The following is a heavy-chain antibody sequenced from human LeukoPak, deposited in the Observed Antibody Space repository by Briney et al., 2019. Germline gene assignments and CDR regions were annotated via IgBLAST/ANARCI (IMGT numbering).Heavy chain of an antibody. CDR2: INGSGVT. D-gene: IGHD2-2*01. J-gene: IGHJ4*02. CDR1: GGSFSGYY. V-gene: IGHV4-34*01. CDR3: ARRLVDSSASQVSDH. Sequence: SETLSLTCAVYGGSFSGYYWSWIRQSPGEGLEWIGEINGSGVTNCNPSLESRVILSVDTSKNQFSLRLSSVTAADTAVYYCARRLVDSSASQVSDHWGQGTLVTVSS.